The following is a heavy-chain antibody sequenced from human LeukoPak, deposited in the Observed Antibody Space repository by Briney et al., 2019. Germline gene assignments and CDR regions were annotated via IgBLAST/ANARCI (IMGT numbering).Heavy chain of an antibody. CDR1: GFTFSSYW. CDR3: AELGITMIGGV. Sequence: GGSLRLSCAASGFTFSSYWMHWVRQAPGKGLVWVSRINSAGSTITYADFVQGRFTISRDNAKNTLYLQMNSLRAEDTAVYYCAELGITMIGGVWGKGTTVTISS. CDR2: INSAGSTI. D-gene: IGHD3-10*02. J-gene: IGHJ6*04. V-gene: IGHV3-74*01.